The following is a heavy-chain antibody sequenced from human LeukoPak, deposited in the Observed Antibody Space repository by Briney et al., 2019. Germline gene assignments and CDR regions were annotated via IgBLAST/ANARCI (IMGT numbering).Heavy chain of an antibody. J-gene: IGHJ6*02. CDR1: GFTFSTYV. Sequence: PGGSLRLSCAASGFTFSTYVMTWVRQAPGKGLEWVSAILGSGGGTYYADSVKGRFTISRDNSKNTLYLQMNSLRAEDTAVYYCATTPEAYYYYHMDVWGQGTTVTVSS. CDR2: ILGSGGGT. V-gene: IGHV3-23*01. CDR3: ATTPEAYYYYHMDV.